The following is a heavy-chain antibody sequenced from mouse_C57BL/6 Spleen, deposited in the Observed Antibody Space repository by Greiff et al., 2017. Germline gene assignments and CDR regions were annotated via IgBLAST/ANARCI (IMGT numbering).Heavy chain of an antibody. CDR2: ISSGGSYT. J-gene: IGHJ3*01. D-gene: IGHD1-1*01. CDR3: ARDDYYGSSPWFAY. V-gene: IGHV5-6*01. CDR1: GFTFSSYG. Sequence: EVQGVESGGDLVKPGGSLKLSCAASGFTFSSYGMSWVRQTPDKRLEWVATISSGGSYTYYPDSVKGRFTISRDNAKNTLYLQMSSLKSEDTAMYYCARDDYYGSSPWFAYWGQGTLVTVSA.